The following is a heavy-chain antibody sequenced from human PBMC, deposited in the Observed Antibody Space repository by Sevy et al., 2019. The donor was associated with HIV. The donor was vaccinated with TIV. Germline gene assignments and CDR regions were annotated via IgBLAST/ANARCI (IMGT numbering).Heavy chain of an antibody. CDR2: ITVYNGNI. CDR1: GYTFTSYG. J-gene: IGHJ6*02. CDR3: ARGPTAIVVGHFVYYGFDV. Sequence: ASLKVSCKASGYTFTSYGLSWVRQAPGQGLEWMGRITVYNGNINYAQNFQGRVTMTTDTSTSTAYMEVRSLRFDDTAVYYCARGPTAIVVGHFVYYGFDVWGQGTTVTVSS. V-gene: IGHV1-18*01. D-gene: IGHD2-15*01.